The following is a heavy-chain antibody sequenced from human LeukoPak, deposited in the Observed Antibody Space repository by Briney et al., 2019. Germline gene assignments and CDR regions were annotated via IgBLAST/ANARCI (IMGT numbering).Heavy chain of an antibody. Sequence: PGGSLRLSCVASGFPFSSYWMTWVRQAPGKGLEWVANIKQDGSKKSYVDSVKGRFTISRDNAKNSLYLQMNSLRAEDTALYYCAKVPNTDYYYYGMDVWGQGTTVTVSS. J-gene: IGHJ6*02. D-gene: IGHD1/OR15-1a*01. CDR3: AKVPNTDYYYYGMDV. CDR1: GFPFSSYW. CDR2: IKQDGSKK. V-gene: IGHV3-7*03.